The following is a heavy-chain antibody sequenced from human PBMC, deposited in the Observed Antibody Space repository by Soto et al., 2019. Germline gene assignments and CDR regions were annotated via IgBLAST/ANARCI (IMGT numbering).Heavy chain of an antibody. Sequence: GGSLRLSCAASGFTFSGYGMHWVRQGPGKGLEWVAIIWYDGNNKYYGDAVKGRFTISRDNSKNTVYLQMNSLTAEDTAVYYSARDLPSRGWYRHHYYYATDVWGQAPTVTVSS. CDR1: GFTFSGYG. D-gene: IGHD6-19*01. CDR2: IWYDGNNK. CDR3: ARDLPSRGWYRHHYYYATDV. V-gene: IGHV3-33*01. J-gene: IGHJ6*02.